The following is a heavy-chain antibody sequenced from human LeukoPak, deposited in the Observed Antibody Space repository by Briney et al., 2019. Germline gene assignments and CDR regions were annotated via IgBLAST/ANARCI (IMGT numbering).Heavy chain of an antibody. CDR3: AREDYYNSGGYYLDY. Sequence: SETLSLTCTVSGGSISSYYWSWIRQPPGKGLEWIGYIYYSGSTNYNPSLKSRVTISVDTSKNQFSLRLSSVTAADTAVYFCAREDYYNSGGYYLDYWGQGTLVTVSS. V-gene: IGHV4-59*08. CDR2: IYYSGST. D-gene: IGHD3-22*01. CDR1: GGSISSYY. J-gene: IGHJ4*02.